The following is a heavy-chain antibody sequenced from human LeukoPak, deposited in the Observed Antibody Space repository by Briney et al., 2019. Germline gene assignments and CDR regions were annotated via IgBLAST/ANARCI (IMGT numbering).Heavy chain of an antibody. CDR2: ISWDGGST. D-gene: IGHD5-18*01. CDR3: AKDLSGGYHSYYFDF. Sequence: GGSLRLSCAASGFTFDDYAMHWVRHAPGKGLEWVSLISWDGGSTYYADSVKGRFTISRDNSKNTLYLQMNSLINEDTAVYFCAKDLSGGYHSYYFDFWGQGTPVTVSS. CDR1: GFTFDDYA. V-gene: IGHV3-43*01. J-gene: IGHJ4*02.